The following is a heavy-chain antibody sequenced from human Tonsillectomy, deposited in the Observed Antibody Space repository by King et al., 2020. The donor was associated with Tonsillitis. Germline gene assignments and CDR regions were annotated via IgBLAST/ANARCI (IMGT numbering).Heavy chain of an antibody. CDR1: GGSISSGGYY. J-gene: IGHJ5*02. CDR2: IYYSGST. CDR3: ARDIGPYYYHSSGPLNP. V-gene: IGHV4-31*03. D-gene: IGHD3-22*01. Sequence: QLQESGPGLVKPSQTLSLTCTVSGGSISSGGYYWSWIRQHPGQGLEWIGYIYYSGSTYYNPSLKSRVTMSIDTSKNQFSLKLSSVTAADTAVYYCARDIGPYYYHSSGPLNPWGQGTLVTVSS.